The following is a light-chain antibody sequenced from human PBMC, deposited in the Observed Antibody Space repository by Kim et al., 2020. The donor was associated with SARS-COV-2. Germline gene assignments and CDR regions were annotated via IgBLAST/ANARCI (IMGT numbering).Light chain of an antibody. CDR1: SSDVGSYNG. CDR3: ISYTSSSTFVV. CDR2: EVS. V-gene: IGLV2-18*02. Sequence: QSVTISCTGTSSDVGSYNGVSWYQQPPGTAPKLMIYEVSNRPSGVPDRFSGSKSGNTASLTISGLQAEDEADYYCISYTSSSTFVVFGGGTQLTVL. J-gene: IGLJ2*01.